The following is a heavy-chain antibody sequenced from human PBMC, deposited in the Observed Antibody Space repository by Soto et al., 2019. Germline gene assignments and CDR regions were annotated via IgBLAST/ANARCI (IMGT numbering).Heavy chain of an antibody. CDR1: GYTFTSYA. D-gene: IGHD3-9*01. Sequence: RASVKVSCKASGYTFTSYAMHWVRQAPGQRLEWMGWINAGNGNTKYSQKFQGRVTITRDTSASTAYMELSSLRSEDTAVYYCARYSPVNRRDYDDYYMDVWGKGTTVTVSS. J-gene: IGHJ6*03. CDR2: INAGNGNT. V-gene: IGHV1-3*01. CDR3: ARYSPVNRRDYDDYYMDV.